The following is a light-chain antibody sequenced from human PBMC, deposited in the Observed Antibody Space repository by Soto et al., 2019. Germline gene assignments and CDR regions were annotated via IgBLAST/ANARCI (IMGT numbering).Light chain of an antibody. V-gene: IGLV2-14*01. CDR1: SSDVGGYDY. Sequence: QSVLTQPASVSGSPGQSITISCTGTSSDVGGYDYVSWYQLHPGKAPKLMVFEVSNRPSGVSYRFSGSKSGNTASLTISGLQAEDEADYFCSSYSISTHVFGTGTKVTV. J-gene: IGLJ1*01. CDR2: EVS. CDR3: SSYSISTHV.